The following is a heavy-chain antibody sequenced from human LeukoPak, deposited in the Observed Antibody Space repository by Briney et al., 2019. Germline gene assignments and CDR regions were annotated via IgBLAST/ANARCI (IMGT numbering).Heavy chain of an antibody. CDR2: IKQDGSEK. V-gene: IGHV3-7*01. Sequence: PGGSLRLSCAASGFTFSSYWMSWVRQAPGKGLEWVANIKQDGSEKYYVDSVKGRFTISRDNSKNTLYLQMNSLRAEDTAVYYCARDASRVYSGYDSDVYDYWGPGTLVTVSS. CDR1: GFTFSSYW. J-gene: IGHJ4*02. CDR3: ARDASRVYSGYDSDVYDY. D-gene: IGHD5-12*01.